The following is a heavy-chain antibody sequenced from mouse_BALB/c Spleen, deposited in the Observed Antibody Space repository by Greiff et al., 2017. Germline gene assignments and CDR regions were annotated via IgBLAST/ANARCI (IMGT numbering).Heavy chain of an antibody. CDR2: IYPGDGDT. Sequence: QVQLQQSGPELVKPGASVKISCKASGYAFSSSWMNWVKQRPGQGLEWIGRIYPGDGDTNYNGKFKGKATLTADKSSSTAYMQLSSLTSVDSAVYFGARGGIHYYGFDYWGQGTTLTVSS. CDR3: ARGGIHYYGFDY. V-gene: IGHV1-82*01. J-gene: IGHJ2*01. D-gene: IGHD1-2*01. CDR1: GYAFSSSW.